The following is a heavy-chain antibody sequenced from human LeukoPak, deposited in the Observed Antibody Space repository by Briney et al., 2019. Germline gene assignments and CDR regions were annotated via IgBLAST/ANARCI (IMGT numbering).Heavy chain of an antibody. CDR1: GASISSTTYY. CDR3: ARQATITMIVVVIGPFDY. CDR2: IYYSGST. J-gene: IGHJ4*02. V-gene: IGHV4-39*01. D-gene: IGHD3-22*01. Sequence: SETLSLTCTVSGASISSTTYYWGWIRQPPRKGLEWIASIYYSGSTYYNPSLKSRVTISVDTSKNQFSLKLSSVTAADTAVYYCARQATITMIVVVIGPFDYWGQGTLVTVSS.